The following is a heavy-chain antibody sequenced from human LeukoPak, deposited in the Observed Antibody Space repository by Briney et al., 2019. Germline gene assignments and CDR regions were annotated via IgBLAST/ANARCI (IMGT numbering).Heavy chain of an antibody. J-gene: IGHJ6*03. Sequence: PSETLSLTCTVSGGSISSYYWSWIRQPPGKGPEWIGYIYYSGSTNYNPSLKSRVTISVDTSKNQFSLKLSSVTAADTAVYYCASNRDGYNPLNYYYYMDVWGKGTTVTISS. D-gene: IGHD5-24*01. CDR2: IYYSGST. CDR1: GGSISSYY. V-gene: IGHV4-59*01. CDR3: ASNRDGYNPLNYYYYMDV.